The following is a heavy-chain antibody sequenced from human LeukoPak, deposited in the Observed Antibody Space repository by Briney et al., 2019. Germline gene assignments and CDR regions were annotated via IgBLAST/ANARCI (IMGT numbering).Heavy chain of an antibody. CDR3: ARHPGY. D-gene: IGHD3-10*01. J-gene: IGHJ4*02. CDR2: IFHSGST. Sequence: PSETLSLTCTVSGYSISSGYYWGWIRQPPGKGLEWIGSIFHSGSTSYNTSLKSRVTISIDTSKNQFSLKLSSVTAADTAMYYCARHPGYWGQGTLVTVSS. V-gene: IGHV4-38-2*02. CDR1: GYSISSGYY.